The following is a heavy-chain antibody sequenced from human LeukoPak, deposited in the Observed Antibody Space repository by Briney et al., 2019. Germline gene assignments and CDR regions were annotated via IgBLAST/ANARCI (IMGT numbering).Heavy chain of an antibody. Sequence: PSETLSLTCAVYGGSFSGYYWSWIRQPPGKGLEWIGETNHSGSTNYNPSLKSRVTISVDTSKNQFSLKLSSVTAADTAVYYCARHKRVRYFDWLRVDPWGQGTLVTVSS. D-gene: IGHD3-9*01. CDR1: GGSFSGYY. J-gene: IGHJ5*02. CDR2: TNHSGST. CDR3: ARHKRVRYFDWLRVDP. V-gene: IGHV4-34*01.